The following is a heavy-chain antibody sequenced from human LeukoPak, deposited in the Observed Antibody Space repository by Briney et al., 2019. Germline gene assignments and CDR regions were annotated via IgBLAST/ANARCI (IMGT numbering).Heavy chain of an antibody. D-gene: IGHD6-19*01. Sequence: GGSLRLSCAASGFTFDDYGMSWVRQDPGKGLVWVSRINSDGSSTSYADSVKGRFTISRDNAKNTLYLQMNSLRAEDSAVYYCARALAVAGTGGYYWGQGILVTVSS. CDR1: GFTFDDYG. CDR3: ARALAVAGTGGYY. V-gene: IGHV3-74*01. CDR2: INSDGSST. J-gene: IGHJ4*02.